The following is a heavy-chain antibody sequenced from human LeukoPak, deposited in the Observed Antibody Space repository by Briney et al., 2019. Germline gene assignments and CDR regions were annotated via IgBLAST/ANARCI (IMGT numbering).Heavy chain of an antibody. J-gene: IGHJ5*02. CDR1: GGSISSYY. Sequence: SETLSLTCTVSGGSISSYYWSWIRQPPGKGLEWIGYIYYSGSTNYNPSLKSRVTISVDTSKNQFSLKLSSVTAADTAVYYCARSVDTVTFDPWGQGTLVTVSS. V-gene: IGHV4-59*01. CDR2: IYYSGST. D-gene: IGHD5-18*01. CDR3: ARSVDTVTFDP.